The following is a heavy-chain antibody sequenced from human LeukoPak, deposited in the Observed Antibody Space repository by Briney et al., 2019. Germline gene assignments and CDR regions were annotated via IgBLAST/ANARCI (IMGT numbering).Heavy chain of an antibody. CDR3: ARDLGVRGAFDAFDI. CDR2: ITSSGSSK. J-gene: IGHJ3*02. CDR1: GFTFTGYY. D-gene: IGHD3-10*01. V-gene: IGHV3-11*04. Sequence: GGSLRLSCAASGFTFTGYYMSWIRQAPGKGLEWVSYITSSGSSKNYADSVKGRFTISRDNAKNSAYLQMNSLRAEDTAVYYCARDLGVRGAFDAFDIWGQGTMVTVSS.